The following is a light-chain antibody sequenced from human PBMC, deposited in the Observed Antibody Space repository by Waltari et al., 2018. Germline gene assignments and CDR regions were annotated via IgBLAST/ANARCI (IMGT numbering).Light chain of an antibody. CDR2: DDS. J-gene: IGLJ1*01. Sequence: SYVLTQPPAVSVAPGQTASITCGGNNIGMKRVHWYQQKPGQAPVLLVSDDSDRPSGIPERISGSNSGNTATLTISRVEAGDEADYYCQVWDTGSDQYVFATGTKVTVL. CDR1: NIGMKR. V-gene: IGLV3-21*02. CDR3: QVWDTGSDQYV.